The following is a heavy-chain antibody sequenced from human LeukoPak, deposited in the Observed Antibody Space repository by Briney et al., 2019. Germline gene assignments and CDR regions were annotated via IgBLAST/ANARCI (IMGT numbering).Heavy chain of an antibody. V-gene: IGHV3-21*01. CDR3: ARGKTTDY. D-gene: IGHD1-1*01. J-gene: IGHJ4*02. CDR2: ISSSSSYI. Sequence: GGSLRLSCVASGFTISIYWMNWVRQAPGKGLEWVSSISSSSSYIYYADSVKGRFTISRDNAKNSLYLQMNSLRAEDTAVYYCARGKTTDYWGQGTLVTVSS. CDR1: GFTISIYW.